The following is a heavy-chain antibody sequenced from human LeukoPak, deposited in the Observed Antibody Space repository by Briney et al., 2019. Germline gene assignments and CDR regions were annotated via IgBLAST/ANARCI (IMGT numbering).Heavy chain of an antibody. D-gene: IGHD3-10*01. J-gene: IGHJ3*01. Sequence: PSETLSLTCTVSGGSFTTHYWSWIRQPPGKGLEWIGYISYIGSTNYNPSLKSRVTISIDTSKNEVSLMLTSVTAADTAVYYCACDSISINAFDAWGQGTMVTVSS. CDR3: ACDSISINAFDA. V-gene: IGHV4-59*11. CDR2: ISYIGST. CDR1: GGSFTTHY.